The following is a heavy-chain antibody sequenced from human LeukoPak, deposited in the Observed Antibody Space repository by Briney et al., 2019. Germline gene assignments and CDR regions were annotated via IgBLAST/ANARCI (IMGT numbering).Heavy chain of an antibody. Sequence: SETLSLTCDVSGDFIRSYWWGWVRQPAGKGLEWIGRIYATGSTKFNPSLKSRLTMSMDTSTNQLPLKLSLKLTSVTAADTAVYFCARQGYTASYYFLDFWSQGTLVTVSP. J-gene: IGHJ4*02. V-gene: IGHV4-4*07. CDR3: ARQGYTASYYFLDF. CDR2: IYATGST. D-gene: IGHD1-26*01. CDR1: GDFIRSYW.